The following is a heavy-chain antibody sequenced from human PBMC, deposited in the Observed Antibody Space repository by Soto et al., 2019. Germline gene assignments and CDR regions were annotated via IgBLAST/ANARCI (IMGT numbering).Heavy chain of an antibody. CDR3: ARGDYHDTSGPFSDAFDV. J-gene: IGHJ3*01. V-gene: IGHV3-30-3*01. Sequence: GGSLRLSCAASGFTFTNHAMHWVRQAPGKGLEWVAVISYDGSNKYYADSVKGRFTISRDNSRKSLYLQMNSLRLEDTAVYYCARGDYHDTSGPFSDAFDVWGPGTMVTVSS. CDR2: ISYDGSNK. CDR1: GFTFTNHA. D-gene: IGHD3-22*01.